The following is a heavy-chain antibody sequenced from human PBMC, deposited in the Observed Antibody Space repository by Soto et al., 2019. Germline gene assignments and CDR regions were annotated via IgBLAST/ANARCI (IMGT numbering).Heavy chain of an antibody. CDR1: SGSISSYY. CDR2: IYYSGST. Sequence: SDTLSLTFTVSSGSISSYYCIWILPPPGNGLEWIGYIYYSGSTNYNPSLKSRVTISVDTSKNQFSLKLSSVTAADTAVYYCARDYDSGSYYNWFDTWGQGTLVTVSS. J-gene: IGHJ5*02. V-gene: IGHV4-59*01. CDR3: ARDYDSGSYYNWFDT. D-gene: IGHD3-10*01.